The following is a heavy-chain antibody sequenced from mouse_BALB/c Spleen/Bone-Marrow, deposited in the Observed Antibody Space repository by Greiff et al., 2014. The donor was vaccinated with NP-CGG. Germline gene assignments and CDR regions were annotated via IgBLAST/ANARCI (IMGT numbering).Heavy chain of an antibody. J-gene: IGHJ3*01. CDR3: ARELGLRLAY. D-gene: IGHD3-1*01. CDR1: GYTFSSYW. V-gene: IGHV1-9*01. Sequence: QVQLQQSGAELMKPGASVKISCKATGYTFSSYWIEWVKQRPGHGLEWIGEILPGSGSTNYNEKFKGKATFTADTFSNTAYMQLSSLTSEDSAVYYCARELGLRLAYWGQGTLVTVSA. CDR2: ILPGSGST.